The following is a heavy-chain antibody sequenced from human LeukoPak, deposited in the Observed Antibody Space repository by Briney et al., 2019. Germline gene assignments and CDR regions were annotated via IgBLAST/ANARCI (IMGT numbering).Heavy chain of an antibody. D-gene: IGHD3-10*01. J-gene: IGHJ3*02. CDR1: GGSISSGSYY. CDR3: ARDHVLLLYAFDI. V-gene: IGHV4-61*02. Sequence: PSQTLSLTCTVSGGSISSGSYYWSWIRQPAGKGLEWIGRIYTSGSINYNPSLKSRVTISVDTSKNQFSLKLSSVTAADTAVYYCARDHVLLLYAFDIWGQGTMVTVSS. CDR2: IYTSGSI.